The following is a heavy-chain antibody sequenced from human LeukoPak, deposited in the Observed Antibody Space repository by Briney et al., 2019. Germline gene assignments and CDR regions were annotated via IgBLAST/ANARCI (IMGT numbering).Heavy chain of an antibody. CDR2: ISWNSGSI. V-gene: IGHV3-9*01. Sequence: GGSLRLSCAASGFTFDDYAMHWVRQAPGKGLEWVSGISWNSGSIGYADSVKGRFTISRDNAKNSLYLQMNSLRAEDTAVYYCAKHKGIGLPTSGWFDPWGQGTLVTVSS. D-gene: IGHD3-16*01. CDR3: AKHKGIGLPTSGWFDP. CDR1: GFTFDDYA. J-gene: IGHJ5*02.